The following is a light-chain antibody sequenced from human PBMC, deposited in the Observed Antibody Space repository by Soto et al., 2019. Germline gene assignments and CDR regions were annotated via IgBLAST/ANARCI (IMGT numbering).Light chain of an antibody. V-gene: IGKV1-39*01. CDR1: QSMNSY. Sequence: DIQMTQSPSSLSASVGDRVTITCRASQSMNSYLNWYQQKPGKAPKLLIYAASSLQSGVPSRFSGSGSGTDFTLTIISLQPEAFATYYCQQSYSTPRTFGQGTKLEIK. CDR2: AAS. CDR3: QQSYSTPRT. J-gene: IGKJ2*01.